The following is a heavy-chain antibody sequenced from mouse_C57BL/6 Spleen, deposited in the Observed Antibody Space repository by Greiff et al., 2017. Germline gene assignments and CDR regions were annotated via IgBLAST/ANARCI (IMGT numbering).Heavy chain of an antibody. Sequence: QVHVKQPGAELVMPGASVKLSCKASGYTFTSYWMHWVKQRPGQGLEWIGEIDPSDSYTNYNQKFKGKSTLTVDKSSSTAYMQLSSLTSEDSAVYYCARRSYPYFDYWGQGTTLTVSS. CDR2: IDPSDSYT. J-gene: IGHJ2*01. CDR1: GYTFTSYW. V-gene: IGHV1-69*01. D-gene: IGHD1-1*01. CDR3: ARRSYPYFDY.